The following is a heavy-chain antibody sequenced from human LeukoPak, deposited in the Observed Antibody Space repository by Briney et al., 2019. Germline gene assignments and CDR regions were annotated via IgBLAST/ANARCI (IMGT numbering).Heavy chain of an antibody. CDR1: GGSFSGYY. CDR2: IIHSGGT. V-gene: IGHV4-34*01. D-gene: IGHD1-26*01. CDR3: ARGLGGSYYFDH. J-gene: IGHJ4*02. Sequence: SETLSLTCAVYGGSFSGYYWSWIRQPPGKGLDWIGEIIHSGGTNYNPSLKSRVTISVDTSKNQFSLNLNSINAADTAVYYCARGLGGSYYFDHWGQGTLVTVFS.